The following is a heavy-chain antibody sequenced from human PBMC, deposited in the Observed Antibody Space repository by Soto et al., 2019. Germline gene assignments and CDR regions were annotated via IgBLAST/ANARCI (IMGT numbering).Heavy chain of an antibody. Sequence: EVPLVESGGGLVQPGGSLRLSCAVSGFTLSSYWMHWVRQAPGEGLVWVSRINSAGSSTIYADSVQGRFTIARENAKNTVYLEMNSLRAEDTAIYYCARGRETYSYFDYWGQGILVTVSS. V-gene: IGHV3-74*01. J-gene: IGHJ4*02. CDR3: ARGRETYSYFDY. D-gene: IGHD4-4*01. CDR2: INSAGSST. CDR1: GFTLSSYW.